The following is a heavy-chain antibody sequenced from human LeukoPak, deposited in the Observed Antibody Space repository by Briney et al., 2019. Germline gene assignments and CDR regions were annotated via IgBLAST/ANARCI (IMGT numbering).Heavy chain of an antibody. CDR1: GFTFSSYG. CDR2: IWYDGSNK. V-gene: IGHV3-33*01. CDR3: AREFRGSSWYVLDY. Sequence: GGSLRLSCAASGFTFSSYGMHWVRQAPCKGLEWVAVIWYDGSNKYYADSVKGRFTISRDNSKNTLYLQMNSLRAEDTAVYYCAREFRGSSWYVLDYWGQGTLVTVSS. D-gene: IGHD6-13*01. J-gene: IGHJ4*02.